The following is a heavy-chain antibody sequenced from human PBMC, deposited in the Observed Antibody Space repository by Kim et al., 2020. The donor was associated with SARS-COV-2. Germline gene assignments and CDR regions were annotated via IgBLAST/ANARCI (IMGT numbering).Heavy chain of an antibody. J-gene: IGHJ5*02. V-gene: IGHV4-59*02. CDR1: GGSVSNYY. Sequence: SETLSLTCTVSGGSVSNYYWSWIRQPPGKGLEWIGYIYYTGSTNYNPSRKSRVTISVDTSNNQFSLKLSSVTAADTAVYYCARGVSIGWLGNWFDPWGQGTLVTVSS. D-gene: IGHD6-19*01. CDR3: ARGVSIGWLGNWFDP. CDR2: IYYTGST.